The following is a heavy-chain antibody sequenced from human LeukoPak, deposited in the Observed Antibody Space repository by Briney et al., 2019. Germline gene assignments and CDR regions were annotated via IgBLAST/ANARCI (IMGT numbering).Heavy chain of an antibody. CDR1: GFTFSSYG. V-gene: IGHV3-30*02. J-gene: IGHJ4*02. CDR3: AKGGRITMLRGVQRDHYFDY. CDR2: IRYDGSNR. D-gene: IGHD3-10*01. Sequence: GGSLRLSCGVSGFTFSSYGMHWVRQAPGKGLEWVAYIRYDGSNRHYADSVKGRFAISRDNSKNTLYLQMNSLRVEDTAVYYCAKGGRITMLRGVQRDHYFDYWGQGTLVTVSS.